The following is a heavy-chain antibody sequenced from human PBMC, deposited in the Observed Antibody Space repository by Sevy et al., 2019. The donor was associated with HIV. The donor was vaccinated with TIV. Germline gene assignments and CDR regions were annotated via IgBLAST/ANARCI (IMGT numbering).Heavy chain of an antibody. D-gene: IGHD2-21*02. V-gene: IGHV3-30*04. CDR1: RFTFNTYA. CDR2: ISSDGNNK. J-gene: IGHJ4*02. Sequence: GGSLRLSCAASRFTFNTYAIHWVRQAPGKGLEWVAVISSDGNNKYYADSVKGRFTISRYNSKHTLYLQMNSLRVEDTAVYYCARGRVTSHYYDYWGQGTLVTVSS. CDR3: ARGRVTSHYYDY.